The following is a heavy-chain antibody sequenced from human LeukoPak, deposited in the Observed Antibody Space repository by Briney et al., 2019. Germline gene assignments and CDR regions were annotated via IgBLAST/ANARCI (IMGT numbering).Heavy chain of an antibody. CDR2: IYPGDSDT. CDR1: GYSFTSYW. CDR3: ARHVRSYSSSSNFDY. Sequence: NPGESLKISCKGSGYSFTSYWIGWVRQVPGKGLEWMGIIYPGDSDTRYSPSFQGKVTISADKSISTAYLQWSSLKASDTAMYYCARHVRSYSSSSNFDYWGQGTLVTVSS. J-gene: IGHJ4*02. D-gene: IGHD6-6*01. V-gene: IGHV5-51*01.